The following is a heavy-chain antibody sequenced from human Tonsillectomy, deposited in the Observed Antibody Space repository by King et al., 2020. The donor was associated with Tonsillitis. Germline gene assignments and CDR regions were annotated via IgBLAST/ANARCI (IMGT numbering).Heavy chain of an antibody. J-gene: IGHJ4*02. V-gene: IGHV3-30*18. CDR2: IAYDGSNK. D-gene: IGHD3-3*01. CDR3: AKGGGGDFWGSFDY. CDR1: GFTFSNYG. Sequence: VQLVESGGGVVQPGRSLRLSCAASGFTFSNYGIHWVRQAPGKGLEWVAVIAYDGSNKYYADSVKGRFTVSRDNSQNTLYLQMNSLRAEDTALYYCAKGGGGDFWGSFDYWGQGTLVTVSS.